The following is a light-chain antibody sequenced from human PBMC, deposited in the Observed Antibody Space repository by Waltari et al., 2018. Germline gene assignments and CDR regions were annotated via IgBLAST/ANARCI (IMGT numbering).Light chain of an antibody. CDR3: QQLNTYPYT. Sequence: IQLTQSPTSLSASVRDRVNITCRASQVSSKYLAWYQQRPGKAPKLLIFAASTLQRGVPSRVSGSGSGTDFTLTISSLQPEDFATYYCQQLNTYPYTFGQGTKVEIK. CDR2: AAS. J-gene: IGKJ2*01. V-gene: IGKV1-9*01. CDR1: QVSSKY.